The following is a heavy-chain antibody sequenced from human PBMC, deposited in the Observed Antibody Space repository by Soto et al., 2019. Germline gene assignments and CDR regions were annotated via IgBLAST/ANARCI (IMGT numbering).Heavy chain of an antibody. V-gene: IGHV3-21*01. CDR2: ISSSSSYI. CDR1: GFTFSSYS. CDR3: ARGDSITKVRGVIIEALDY. Sequence: PGGSLRLSCAASGFTFSSYSMNWVRQAPGKGLEWVSSISSSSSYIYYADSVKGRFTISRDNAKNSLYLQMNSLRAEDTAVYYCARGDSITKVRGVIIEALDYWGQGTLVTVSS. J-gene: IGHJ4*02. D-gene: IGHD3-10*01.